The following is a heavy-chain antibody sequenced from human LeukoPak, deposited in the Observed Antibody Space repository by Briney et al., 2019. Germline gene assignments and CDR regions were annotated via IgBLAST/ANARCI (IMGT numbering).Heavy chain of an antibody. D-gene: IGHD3-10*01. CDR1: GFPFSNYA. CDR2: ISGSGYTT. J-gene: IGHJ3*02. CDR3: AKESQEGSSFDI. V-gene: IGHV3-23*01. Sequence: GGSLRLSCAASGFPFSNYAMNWVRQAPGKGLEWVSTISGSGYTTYYLDSVKGRLTISRDNSKNTLYLQMNGLRAGDTALYYCAKESQEGSSFDIWGQGTMVTVSS.